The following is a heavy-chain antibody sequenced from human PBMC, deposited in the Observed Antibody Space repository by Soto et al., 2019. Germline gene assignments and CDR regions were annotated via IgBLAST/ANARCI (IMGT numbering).Heavy chain of an antibody. CDR2: IWYDGSNK. CDR3: ARDHEILTGYYYYYGMDV. Sequence: QVQLVESGGGVVQPGRSLRLSCAASGFTFSSYGMHWVRQAPGKGLEWVAVIWYDGSNKYYADSVKGGFTISRDNSKNTLYLQMNSLRGEDTGVYDCARDHEILTGYYYYYGMDVWGQGTTVTVSS. D-gene: IGHD3-9*01. CDR1: GFTFSSYG. J-gene: IGHJ6*02. V-gene: IGHV3-33*01.